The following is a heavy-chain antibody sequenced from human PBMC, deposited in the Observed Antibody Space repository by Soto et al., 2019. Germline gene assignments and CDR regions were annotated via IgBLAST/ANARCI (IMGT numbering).Heavy chain of an antibody. J-gene: IGHJ4*02. CDR2: ISGSGDST. D-gene: IGHD1-26*01. CDR3: ARRGSGSYYDY. V-gene: IGHV3-23*01. CDR1: GFTFSSYA. Sequence: EVQLLESGGGLVQPGGSLRLSCAASGFTFSSYAMRLVRQAPVKGLEWVSAISGSGDSTYYADSVKGRYTISRDNSKNTLYLQMNSLRAEDTDVYYWARRGSGSYYDYWGQGTLVTVSS.